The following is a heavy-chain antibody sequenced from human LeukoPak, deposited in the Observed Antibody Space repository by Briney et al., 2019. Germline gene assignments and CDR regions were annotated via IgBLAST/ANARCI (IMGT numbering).Heavy chain of an antibody. CDR2: TNPNSGGT. J-gene: IGHJ2*01. CDR3: ARSNYYGSGRYWYFDL. D-gene: IGHD3-10*01. CDR1: GYTFTGYY. Sequence: ASVKVSCKASGYTFTGYYMHWVRQAPGQGLEWMGWTNPNSGGTNYAQKFQGRVTMTRDTSISTAYMELSRLRSDDTAVYYCARSNYYGSGRYWYFDLWGRGTLVTVSS. V-gene: IGHV1-2*02.